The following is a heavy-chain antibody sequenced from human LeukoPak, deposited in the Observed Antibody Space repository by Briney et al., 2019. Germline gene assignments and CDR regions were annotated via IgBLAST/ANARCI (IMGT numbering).Heavy chain of an antibody. V-gene: IGHV3-30*07. CDR1: GFTFSSYA. CDR2: ISYDGSNK. CDR3: AKRGVVIRVILVGFHKQAYYFDS. Sequence: PGRSLTLSCTASGFTFSSYAMHWVRQAPGKGLEWVAGISYDGSNKYYADSVQGRFTISRDNSKNTLYLQMNSLRAEDTAVYFCAKRGVVIRVILVGFHKQAYYFDSWGHGALVTVSS. J-gene: IGHJ4*03. D-gene: IGHD3-22*01.